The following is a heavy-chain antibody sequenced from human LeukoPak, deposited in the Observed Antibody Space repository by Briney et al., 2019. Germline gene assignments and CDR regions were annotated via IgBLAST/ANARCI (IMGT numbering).Heavy chain of an antibody. CDR1: GFIFSSYF. Sequence: PGGSLRLSCAASGFIFSSYFMHWVRQAPGKGLEWVAVISYDGNNKHYADSVKGRFTISRDNSKNTLYLQMNSLRAEDTAVYYCAREWDLTGYYFDYWGQGTLVTVSS. V-gene: IGHV3-30*04. CDR2: ISYDGNNK. D-gene: IGHD3-9*01. CDR3: AREWDLTGYYFDY. J-gene: IGHJ4*02.